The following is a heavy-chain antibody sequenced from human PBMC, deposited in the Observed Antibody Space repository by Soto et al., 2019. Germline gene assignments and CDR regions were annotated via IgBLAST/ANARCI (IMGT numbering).Heavy chain of an antibody. CDR2: IYYRGST. Sequence: QVQLQESGPGLVKPSETLSLTCTVSGGSIVSYYWGWIRQSPGKGLEWIGHIYYRGSTSYNPFLQSRVTLSLYTXKXEFSLRLSSLTAADSAVYYCARQHGDFDYYCDGVDVWGQGTTVIVS. CDR1: GGSIVSYY. J-gene: IGHJ6*02. D-gene: IGHD4-17*01. V-gene: IGHV4-59*01. CDR3: ARQHGDFDYYCDGVDV.